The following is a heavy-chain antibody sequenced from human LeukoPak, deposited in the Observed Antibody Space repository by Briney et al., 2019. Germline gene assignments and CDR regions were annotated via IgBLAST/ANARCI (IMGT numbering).Heavy chain of an antibody. D-gene: IGHD3-10*01. CDR3: AKVPYSDYGSGRPPFMDV. Sequence: GGSLRLSCAASGFTFSSYEMNWVRQAPGKGLEWVSYISSSGSTIYYADSVKGRFTISRDNYENTLFLQMNYLRAEDTATYYCAKVPYSDYGSGRPPFMDVWGQGTTVAVSS. J-gene: IGHJ6*02. CDR1: GFTFSSYE. V-gene: IGHV3-48*03. CDR2: ISSSGSTI.